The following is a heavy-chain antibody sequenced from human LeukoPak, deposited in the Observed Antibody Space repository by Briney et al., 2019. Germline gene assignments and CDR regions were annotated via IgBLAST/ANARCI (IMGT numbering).Heavy chain of an antibody. CDR1: GGPISSGGYY. D-gene: IGHD2-15*01. V-gene: IGHV4-31*03. J-gene: IGHJ5*02. CDR2: IYYSGST. Sequence: SQTLSLTCTVSGGPISSGGYYWSWIRQHPGTGLEWIGYIYYSGSTYYNPSLKSRVTISVDTSKNQFSLKLSSVTAADTAVYYCARYRIRYCSGGSCYKWFDPWGQGTLVTVSS. CDR3: ARYRIRYCSGGSCYKWFDP.